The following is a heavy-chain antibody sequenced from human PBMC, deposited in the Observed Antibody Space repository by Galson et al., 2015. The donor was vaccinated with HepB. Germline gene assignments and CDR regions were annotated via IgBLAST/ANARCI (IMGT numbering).Heavy chain of an antibody. Sequence: SLRLSCAASGFTFSTFWMHWVRQAPGKGLVWISRITSDGSSATYADSVKGRFTISRDNAKNTLYLQMTSLRAEDTAVYYCAKHLSMSFFDYWGQGTLVTVSS. D-gene: IGHD6-6*01. CDR3: AKHLSMSFFDY. CDR1: GFTFSTFW. V-gene: IGHV3-74*01. CDR2: ITSDGSSA. J-gene: IGHJ4*02.